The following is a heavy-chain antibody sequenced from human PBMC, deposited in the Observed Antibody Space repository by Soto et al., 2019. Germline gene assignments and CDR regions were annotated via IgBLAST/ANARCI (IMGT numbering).Heavy chain of an antibody. CDR3: ARGALGSSACFDY. CDR2: IYHSGST. CDR1: GYSISRGFY. Sequence: PSETLSLTCAVSGYSISRGFYWGWIRQPPGKRLEWIGNIYHSGSTYFNPSLKSRVNMSVDTSENQFSLKLSSVTATDTALYYCARGALGSSACFDYWGPGILVTVSS. V-gene: IGHV4-38-2*01. D-gene: IGHD3-10*01. J-gene: IGHJ4*02.